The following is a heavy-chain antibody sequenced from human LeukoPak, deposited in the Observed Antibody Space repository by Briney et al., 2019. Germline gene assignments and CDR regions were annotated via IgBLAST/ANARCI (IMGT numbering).Heavy chain of an antibody. CDR2: FDPEDGET. D-gene: IGHD2-2*01. V-gene: IGHV1-24*01. CDR1: GYTLTELS. CDR3: ATSSIRPDYYGMDV. J-gene: IGHJ6*02. Sequence: GASVKVSCKVSGYTLTELSVHWVRQAPGKGLEWMGGFDPEDGETIYAQKFQGRVTMTEDTSTDTAYMELSSLRSEDTAVYYCATSSIRPDYYGMDVWGQGTTVTVSS.